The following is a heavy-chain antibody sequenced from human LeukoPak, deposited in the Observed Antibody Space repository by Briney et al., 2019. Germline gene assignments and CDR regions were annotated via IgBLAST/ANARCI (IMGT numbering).Heavy chain of an antibody. Sequence: SETLSLTCTVSGGSISTFYWSWTRQPPGRALEWIAYISHSGSTSYNPFLKSRVVMSVDTSKNQFSLKLNSVTATDTAVYYCARHYGPWGQGTLVTVSS. CDR1: GGSISTFY. CDR3: ARHYGP. CDR2: ISHSGST. J-gene: IGHJ4*02. V-gene: IGHV4-59*08. D-gene: IGHD3-10*01.